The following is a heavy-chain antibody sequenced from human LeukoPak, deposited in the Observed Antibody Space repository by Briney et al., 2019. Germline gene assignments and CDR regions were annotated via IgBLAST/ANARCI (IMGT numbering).Heavy chain of an antibody. V-gene: IGHV4-59*01. CDR1: GGSISSYY. D-gene: IGHD3-3*01. J-gene: IGHJ3*02. CDR2: IYYSGST. Sequence: PSETLSLTCTVSGGSISSYYWSWIRQPPGQGLEWIGYIYYSGSTNYNPSLKSRVTISVDTSKNQFSLKLSSVTAADTAVYYCARVGASTIWSGYTDAFDIWGQGTMVTVSS. CDR3: ARVGASTIWSGYTDAFDI.